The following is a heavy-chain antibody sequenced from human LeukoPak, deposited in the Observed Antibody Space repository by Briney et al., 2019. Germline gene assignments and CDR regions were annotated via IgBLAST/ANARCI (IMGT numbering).Heavy chain of an antibody. D-gene: IGHD1-14*01. V-gene: IGHV3-7*01. CDR2: ISPDGREK. J-gene: IGHJ4*02. CDR1: GFTFSDFW. CDR3: ARDRYWDSY. Sequence: GGSLRLSCSASGFTFSDFWMTWVRQAPGKGLECLANISPDGREKYYMDSVKGRFTISRDNTKNSLYLQMSSLRAEDTAVYYCARDRYWDSYWGQGTLVTVSS.